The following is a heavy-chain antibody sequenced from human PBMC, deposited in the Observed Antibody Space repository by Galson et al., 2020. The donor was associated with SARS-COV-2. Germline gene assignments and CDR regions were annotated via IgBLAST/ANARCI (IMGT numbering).Heavy chain of an antibody. J-gene: IGHJ6*02. Sequence: ASVKVSCKVSGYTLTELSMHWVRQAPGKGLEWMGGFDPEDGETIYAQKFQGRVTMTEDTSTDTAYMELSSLRSEDTAVYYCATDLSWRAAGAPLSYYYYYGMDVWGQGTTVTVSS. D-gene: IGHD6-13*01. CDR1: GYTLTELS. CDR3: ATDLSWRAAGAPLSYYYYYGMDV. CDR2: FDPEDGET. V-gene: IGHV1-24*01.